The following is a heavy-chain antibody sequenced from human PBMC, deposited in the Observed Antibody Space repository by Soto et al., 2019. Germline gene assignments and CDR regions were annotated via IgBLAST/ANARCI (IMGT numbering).Heavy chain of an antibody. Sequence: QVQLVESGGGVVQPGRSLRLSCAASGFTFSSYGMHWVRQAPGKGLERVAVISYDGSNKYYADSVKGRFTISRDNSKNTLYLQMNSLRAEDTAVYYCAKDRRAVAEANYFDYWGQGTLVTVSS. V-gene: IGHV3-30*18. CDR1: GFTFSSYG. D-gene: IGHD6-19*01. CDR2: ISYDGSNK. CDR3: AKDRRAVAEANYFDY. J-gene: IGHJ4*02.